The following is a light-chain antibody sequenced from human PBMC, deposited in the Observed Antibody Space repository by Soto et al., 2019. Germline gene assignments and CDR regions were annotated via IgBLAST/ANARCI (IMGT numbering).Light chain of an antibody. J-gene: IGLJ1*01. CDR1: SSDVGGYNY. CDR2: DVT. V-gene: IGLV2-14*03. CDR3: SSYTTSNTRQIV. Sequence: QSVLTQPASVSGSPGQSITISCTGTSSDVGGYNYVSWYQHHPGKAPKLIIYDVTNRPSGVSNPFSGSKSGNPASLTISGLQPEYEADYYCSSYTTSNTRQIVFGTGTKVTVL.